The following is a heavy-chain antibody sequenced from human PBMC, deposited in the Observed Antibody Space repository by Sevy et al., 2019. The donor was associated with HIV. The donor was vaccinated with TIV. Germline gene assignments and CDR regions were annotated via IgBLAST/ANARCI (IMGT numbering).Heavy chain of an antibody. J-gene: IGHJ6*02. CDR2: INPKNDVT. Sequence: ASVKVSCKASGYSFTDYYMHWVRQAPGQGLEWMAWINPKNDVTNYAQKFQGWVTMTRDTSTSTAYMELTRLRSDDTAVYYCARARRVTTVYYYYGMDVWGQGTTVTVSS. CDR1: GYSFTDYY. V-gene: IGHV1-2*04. CDR3: ARARRVTTVYYYYGMDV. D-gene: IGHD5-18*01.